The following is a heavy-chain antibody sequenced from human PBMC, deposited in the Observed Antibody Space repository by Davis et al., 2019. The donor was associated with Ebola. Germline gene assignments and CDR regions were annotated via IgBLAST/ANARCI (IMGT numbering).Heavy chain of an antibody. J-gene: IGHJ3*02. D-gene: IGHD3-22*01. Sequence: GESLKISCAASGFTFSSYSMNWVRQAPGKGLEWVSYISSSSSTIYYADSVKGRFTISRDNAKNSLYLQMNSLRDEDTAVYYCARSITMIVVEDAFDIWGQGTMVTVSS. CDR1: GFTFSSYS. V-gene: IGHV3-48*02. CDR2: ISSSSSTI. CDR3: ARSITMIVVEDAFDI.